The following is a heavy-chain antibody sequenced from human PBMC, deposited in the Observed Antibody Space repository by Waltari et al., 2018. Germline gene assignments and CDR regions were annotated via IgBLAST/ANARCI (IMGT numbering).Heavy chain of an antibody. CDR2: DGYEGNDT. Sequence: EVQLVESGGGLVQPGGSLRLSCAASGFTFSSHWMHWVRQAPGKGLGWVSRDGYEGNDTPDADSVKGRFTSSRDNTKKSVFLHMDSLRGEDTAVYFCARDGHGTVDSDYWGQGTLVTVSS. CDR3: ARDGHGTVDSDY. V-gene: IGHV3-74*01. J-gene: IGHJ4*02. CDR1: GFTFSSHW.